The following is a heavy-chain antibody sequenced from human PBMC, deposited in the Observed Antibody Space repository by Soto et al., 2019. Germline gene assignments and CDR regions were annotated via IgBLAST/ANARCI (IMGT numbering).Heavy chain of an antibody. CDR3: AKGYGDYSRYYYYGMDV. Sequence: GGSLRLSCAASGFTFSSYAMSRVRQAPGKGLEWVSAISGSGGSTYYADSVKGRFTISRDNSKNTLYLQMNSLRAEDTAVYYCAKGYGDYSRYYYYGMDVWGQGTTVTVSS. V-gene: IGHV3-23*01. CDR2: ISGSGGST. J-gene: IGHJ6*02. CDR1: GFTFSSYA. D-gene: IGHD4-17*01.